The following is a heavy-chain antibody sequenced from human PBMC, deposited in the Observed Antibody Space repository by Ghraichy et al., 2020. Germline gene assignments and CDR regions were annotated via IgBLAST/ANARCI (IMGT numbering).Heavy chain of an antibody. J-gene: IGHJ4*02. D-gene: IGHD1-26*01. CDR3: AGSGSLYGRLDY. CDR2: IYNSGNT. V-gene: IGHV4-59*01. Sequence: ESLNISCTVSGGAISGYFWNWIRQPPGRGLEWIGYIYNSGNTRYNPSLKSRITMSVDSSKNQISLRLSSVTAADTAVYYCAGSGSLYGRLDYWGQGTRVTVSS. CDR1: GGAISGYF.